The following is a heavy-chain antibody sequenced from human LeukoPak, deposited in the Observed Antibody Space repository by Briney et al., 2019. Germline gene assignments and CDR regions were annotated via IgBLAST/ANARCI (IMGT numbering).Heavy chain of an antibody. CDR3: AREPGTDFDY. J-gene: IGHJ4*02. D-gene: IGHD6-13*01. CDR1: GGSISSYY. CDR2: INASGST. V-gene: IGHV4-4*07. Sequence: SETLSLTCVVSGGSISSYYWSWIRQPAGKGLEWIGRINASGSTNFNPSLKSRVTMSVDTSENQFSLRLTSVTAADTAVYYCAREPGTDFDYWGQGTLVTVSS.